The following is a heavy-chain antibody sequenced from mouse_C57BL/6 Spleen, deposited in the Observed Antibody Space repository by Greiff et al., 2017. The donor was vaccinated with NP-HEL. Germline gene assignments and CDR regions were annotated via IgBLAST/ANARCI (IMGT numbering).Heavy chain of an antibody. CDR3: AVYYGNYFDY. V-gene: IGHV1-26*01. D-gene: IGHD2-1*01. Sequence: VQLQQSGPELVKPGASVKISCKASGYTFTDYYMHWVKQSHGKSLEWIGDINPNNGGTSYNQKFKGKATLTVDKSSSTAYMELRSLTSEDSAVYYCAVYYGNYFDYWGQGTTLTVSS. CDR2: INPNNGGT. CDR1: GYTFTDYY. J-gene: IGHJ2*01.